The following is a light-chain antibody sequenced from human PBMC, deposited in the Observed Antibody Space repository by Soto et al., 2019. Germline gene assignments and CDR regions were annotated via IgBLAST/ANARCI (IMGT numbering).Light chain of an antibody. CDR2: DAS. J-gene: IGKJ1*01. Sequence: IGLKQSPAAVSFSPGERATLSCRASQSVSSYLAWYQQKPGQAPRLLIYDASSRATGIPDRFSGSGSGTDFTLTISSLEPEDFAVYYCQQYGLSPRTFARRTKVAIK. CDR1: QSVSSY. CDR3: QQYGLSPRT. V-gene: IGKV3-20*01.